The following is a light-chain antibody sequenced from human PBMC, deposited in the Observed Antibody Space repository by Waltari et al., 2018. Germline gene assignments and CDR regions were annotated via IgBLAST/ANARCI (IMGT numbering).Light chain of an antibody. CDR3: QQYYSYPWT. CDR2: AAS. V-gene: IGKV1-8*01. CDR1: QGISSY. Sequence: AIRITQSPSSLSASTGDRVTITCRASQGISSYLAWYQQKPGKAPKHLIYAASTLQSGVPSRFSGSGSGTDFTLTISCLQSKDFATYYCQQYYSYPWTFGQGTKVEIK. J-gene: IGKJ1*01.